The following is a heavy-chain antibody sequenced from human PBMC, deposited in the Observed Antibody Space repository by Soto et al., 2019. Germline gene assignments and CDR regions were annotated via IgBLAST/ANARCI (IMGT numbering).Heavy chain of an antibody. Sequence: EVQLLESGGGLVQPGGSLRLSCAASGFTFSSYAMSWVRQAPGKGLEWVSAISGSGGSTYYADSVKGRFTISRDNSKNTLYLQMNSLRAEDTAVYYCAKGFRGGPTITFGGVIVPSAFDIWGQGTMVTVSS. D-gene: IGHD3-16*02. CDR1: GFTFSSYA. CDR3: AKGFRGGPTITFGGVIVPSAFDI. CDR2: ISGSGGST. J-gene: IGHJ3*02. V-gene: IGHV3-23*01.